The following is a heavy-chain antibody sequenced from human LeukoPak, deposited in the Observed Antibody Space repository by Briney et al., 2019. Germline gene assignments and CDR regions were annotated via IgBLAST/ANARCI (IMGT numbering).Heavy chain of an antibody. CDR1: TFDDYA. CDR3: ARGRRDFDY. CDR2: IYHTGST. J-gene: IGHJ4*02. V-gene: IGHV4-30-2*01. Sequence: TFDDYAMHWVRQAPGKGLEWIWYIYHTGSTYYNPSLKSRVTISVDRSKNQFSLKLSSVTAADTAVYYCARGRRDFDYWGQGTLVSVSS.